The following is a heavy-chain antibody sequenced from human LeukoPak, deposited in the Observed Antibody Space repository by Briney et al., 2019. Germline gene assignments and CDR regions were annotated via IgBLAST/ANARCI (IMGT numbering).Heavy chain of an antibody. CDR3: AKVMTMVVHVFDI. CDR1: GGSINSGSHY. J-gene: IGHJ3*02. CDR2: IYPSGGTT. D-gene: IGHD4/OR15-4a*01. V-gene: IGHV4-61*02. Sequence: SETLSLTCTVSGGSINSGSHYWSWIRQPAGKGLEWIGRIYPSGGTTNYNPSLKSRVTISVDTSKNQFSLKLTSVTAADTAVYYCAKVMTMVVHVFDIWGQGTMVTVSS.